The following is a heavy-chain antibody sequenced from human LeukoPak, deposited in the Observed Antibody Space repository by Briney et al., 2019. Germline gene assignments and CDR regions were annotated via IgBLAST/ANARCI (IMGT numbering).Heavy chain of an antibody. J-gene: IGHJ4*02. CDR2: IYYSGST. CDR1: GGSISSYY. V-gene: IGHV4-59*08. Sequence: SETLSLTCTVSGGSISSYYRSWIRQPPGKGLEWIGYIYYSGSTNYNPSLKSRVTISVDTSKNQFSLKLSSVTAADTAVYYCARIKWELPGGFDYWGQGTLVTVSS. D-gene: IGHD1-26*01. CDR3: ARIKWELPGGFDY.